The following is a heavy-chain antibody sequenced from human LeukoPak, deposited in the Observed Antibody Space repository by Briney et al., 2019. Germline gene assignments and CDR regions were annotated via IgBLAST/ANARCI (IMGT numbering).Heavy chain of an antibody. CDR1: GYSFTTYW. D-gene: IGHD2-21*02. V-gene: IGHV5-51*01. CDR3: ARRGDWGSSWFDP. J-gene: IGHJ5*02. Sequence: GESLRISCKGSGYSFTTYWIDWVRQMPGKGLEWMGIIYPGDSDTRYSPSFQGQVTISADKSINTAYLQWSSLKASDTAMYYCARRGDWGSSWFDPWGQGTLVTVSS. CDR2: IYPGDSDT.